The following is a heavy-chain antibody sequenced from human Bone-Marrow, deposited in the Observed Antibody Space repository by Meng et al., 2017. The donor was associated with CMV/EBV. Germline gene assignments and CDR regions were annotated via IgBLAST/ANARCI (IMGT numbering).Heavy chain of an antibody. Sequence: GESLKISCAASGFTFSSYAMHWVRQAPGKGLEWMAVISYDGSNKYYADSVKGRFTISRDNSKNTLYLQMNSLRAEDTAVYYCARDRGGYYDSSGYYYTYFDYWGQGTLVTVSS. CDR1: GFTFSSYA. CDR3: ARDRGGYYDSSGYYYTYFDY. J-gene: IGHJ4*02. CDR2: ISYDGSNK. V-gene: IGHV3-30*04. D-gene: IGHD3-22*01.